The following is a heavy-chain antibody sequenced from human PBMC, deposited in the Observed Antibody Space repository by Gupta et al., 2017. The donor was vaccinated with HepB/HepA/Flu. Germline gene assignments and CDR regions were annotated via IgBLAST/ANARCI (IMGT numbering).Heavy chain of an antibody. CDR1: GFTFSSYY. V-gene: IGHV3-23*01. Sequence: EVQLLESGGGLVQPGGSLRLSCEASGFTFSSYYMSWVRQAPGKGLEWVSSISGSGDFTEYADSVKGRFTITRDNSKSTLYLQMNSLRVEDTATYFCANWRGYQSEFEYWGQGSLVTVSS. CDR3: ANWRGYQSEFEY. J-gene: IGHJ4*02. CDR2: ISGSGDFT. D-gene: IGHD3-3*01.